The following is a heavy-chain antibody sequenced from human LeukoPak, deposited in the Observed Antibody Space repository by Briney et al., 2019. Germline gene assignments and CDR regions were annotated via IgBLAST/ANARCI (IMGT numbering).Heavy chain of an antibody. CDR1: GFTFDDYA. J-gene: IGHJ4*02. D-gene: IGHD3-10*01. CDR3: AKSLYNVYYFDY. Sequence: PGGSLRLSCAASGFTFDDYAMHWVRQAPGKGLEWVSLISADGGGTCYAASVRGRFTISRDNSKNSLYLQMNSLRTEDTALYYCAKSLYNVYYFDYWGQGTLVTVSS. V-gene: IGHV3-43*02. CDR2: ISADGGGT.